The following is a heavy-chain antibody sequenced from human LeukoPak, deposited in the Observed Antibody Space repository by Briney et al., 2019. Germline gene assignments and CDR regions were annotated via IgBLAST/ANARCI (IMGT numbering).Heavy chain of an antibody. V-gene: IGHV4-59*01. CDR1: GGSFSSYY. D-gene: IGHD1-14*01. CDR3: ARDRRYNTAPHDAFDI. CDR2: VYYSGGT. Sequence: SETLSLTCTVSGGSFSSYYWSWIRQSPGKGLEWIGYVYYSGGTNYNPSLKSRVTISVDTSKNQFSLKLSSVTAADTAMYYCARDRRYNTAPHDAFDIWGQGTVVTVSS. J-gene: IGHJ3*02.